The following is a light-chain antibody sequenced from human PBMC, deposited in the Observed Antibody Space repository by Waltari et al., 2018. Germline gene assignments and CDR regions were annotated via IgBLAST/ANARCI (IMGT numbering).Light chain of an antibody. V-gene: IGLV1-47*01. CDR1: SSNIGSNF. J-gene: IGLJ3*02. CDR2: RNN. Sequence: QSVLTQPPSASGTPGQRVTISCSGSSSNIGSNFVYWYQQLPGTAPKLLISRNNQRPSGVPDRFSGSKAGTSASLAISGLRSEDEADYYCAAWDDSLSGPVVGGGTKLTVL. CDR3: AAWDDSLSGPV.